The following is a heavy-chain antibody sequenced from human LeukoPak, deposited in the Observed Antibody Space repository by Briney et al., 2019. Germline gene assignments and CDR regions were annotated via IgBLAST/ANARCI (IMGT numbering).Heavy chain of an antibody. CDR3: ARLEGIAVAVDY. Sequence: SETLSLTCTVSGGSISSYYWSWIRQPPGKELEWIGYIYYSGSTNYNPSLKSRVTISVDTSKNQFSLKLSSVTAADTAVYYCARLEGIAVAVDYWGQGTLVTVSS. J-gene: IGHJ4*02. V-gene: IGHV4-59*08. CDR1: GGSISSYY. D-gene: IGHD6-19*01. CDR2: IYYSGST.